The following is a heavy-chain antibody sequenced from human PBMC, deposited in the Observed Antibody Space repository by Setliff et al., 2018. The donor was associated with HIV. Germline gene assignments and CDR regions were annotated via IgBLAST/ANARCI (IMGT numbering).Heavy chain of an antibody. J-gene: IGHJ5*02. CDR3: AAATTLLSPRA. D-gene: IGHD2-15*01. Sequence: PSETLSLTCAVSGYSISSGFYWSWMRQPPGKGLEWIGSIYQSGNTNYNPSLESRLTISVDTAKNQFSLKLSSVTAADTAVYYCAAATTLLSPRAWGQGTLGTVS. CDR2: IYQSGNT. CDR1: GYSISSGFY. V-gene: IGHV4-38-2*01.